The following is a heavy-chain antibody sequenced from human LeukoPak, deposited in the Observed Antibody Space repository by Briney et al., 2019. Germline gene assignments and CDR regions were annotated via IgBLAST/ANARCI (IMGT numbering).Heavy chain of an antibody. CDR1: GFTFGHYG. Sequence: GGSLRLSCAASGFTFGHYGMHWVRQAPGKGLEWVAVIWYDGSNKYYADSVKGRFTISRDKSKNTLYLQMNSLRAEDTAVYYCARGSDVLRYFDWLPQPDYYFDYWGQGTLVTVSS. V-gene: IGHV3-33*08. CDR2: IWYDGSNK. CDR3: ARGSDVLRYFDWLPQPDYYFDY. D-gene: IGHD3-9*01. J-gene: IGHJ4*02.